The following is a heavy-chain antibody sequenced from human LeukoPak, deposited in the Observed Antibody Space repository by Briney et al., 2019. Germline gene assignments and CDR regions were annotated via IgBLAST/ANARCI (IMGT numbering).Heavy chain of an antibody. D-gene: IGHD7-27*01. CDR1: GFTFSSYW. Sequence: GGSLRLSCVASGFTFSSYWMSWVRQAPGKGLEWVANINQDGSEKYYVDSVNGRFTISRDNAKNSLYLQMNSLRAEDTAVYYCAKDGGLWVSAHWGDSWGRGTLVTVSS. J-gene: IGHJ4*02. V-gene: IGHV3-7*03. CDR2: INQDGSEK. CDR3: AKDGGLWVSAHWGDS.